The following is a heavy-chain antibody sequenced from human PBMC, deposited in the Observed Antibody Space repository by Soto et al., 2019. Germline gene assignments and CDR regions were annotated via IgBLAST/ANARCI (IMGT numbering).Heavy chain of an antibody. CDR1: GYTFTSYG. CDR2: ISAYNGNT. J-gene: IGHJ3*02. V-gene: IGHV1-18*01. Sequence: ASVKVSCKASGYTFTSYGIGWVRQAPGQGLEWMGWISAYNGNTNYAQKLQGRVTMTTDTSTSTAYMELRSLRSDDTAVYYCARFGVGYCSGGSCSEDAFDIWGQGTMVTVSS. D-gene: IGHD2-15*01. CDR3: ARFGVGYCSGGSCSEDAFDI.